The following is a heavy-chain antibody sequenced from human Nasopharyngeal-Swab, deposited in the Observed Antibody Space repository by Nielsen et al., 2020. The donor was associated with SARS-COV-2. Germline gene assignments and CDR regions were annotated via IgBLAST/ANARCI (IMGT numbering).Heavy chain of an antibody. D-gene: IGHD1-26*01. Sequence: GGSLRLSCAASGFTFSTYAMHWVRQAPGKGLEWVAVISYDESNKYYADSVKGRFTISRDNSKNTLYLQMNSLRAEDTAVYCCARGGGSYKENLFDYWGQGTLVTVSS. CDR3: ARGGGSYKENLFDY. J-gene: IGHJ4*01. CDR1: GFTFSTYA. CDR2: ISYDESNK. V-gene: IGHV3-30*03.